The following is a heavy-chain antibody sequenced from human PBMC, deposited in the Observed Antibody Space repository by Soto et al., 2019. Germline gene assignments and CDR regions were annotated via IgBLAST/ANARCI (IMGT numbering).Heavy chain of an antibody. D-gene: IGHD6-13*01. CDR3: ARLMYSSSFGRWFDP. Sequence: QLQLQESGPGLVKPSETLSLTCTVSGGSISSSSYYWGWIRQPPGKGLEWIGSIYYSGSTYYNPSLKSRVTISVDTSKNQFSLKLSSVTAADTAVYYCARLMYSSSFGRWFDPWGQGTLVTVSS. CDR2: IYYSGST. CDR1: GGSISSSSYY. V-gene: IGHV4-39*01. J-gene: IGHJ5*02.